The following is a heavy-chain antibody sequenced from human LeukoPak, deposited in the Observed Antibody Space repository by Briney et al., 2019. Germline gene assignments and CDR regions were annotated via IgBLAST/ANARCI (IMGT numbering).Heavy chain of an antibody. CDR3: ARCHYYGSGNYVRVYSPDY. J-gene: IGHJ4*02. D-gene: IGHD3-10*01. CDR1: GYTFTRYY. CDR2: INPSGGNT. V-gene: IGHV1-46*01. Sequence: ASVKVSCKASGYTFTRYYMHWVRQAPGQGLEWMGIINPSGGNTNYAQTLQGRVTMTTDTSTSTAYMELRSLRSDDTAVYYCARCHYYGSGNYVRVYSPDYWGQGTLVTVSS.